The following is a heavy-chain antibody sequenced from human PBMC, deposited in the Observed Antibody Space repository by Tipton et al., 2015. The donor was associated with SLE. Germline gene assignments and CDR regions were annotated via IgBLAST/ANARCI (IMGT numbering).Heavy chain of an antibody. V-gene: IGHV4-39*07. CDR1: GGSISSSSYY. Sequence: TLSLTCTVSGGSISSSSYYWGWIRQPPGEGLEWIGSIYYSGSTNYNPSLKSRVTISVDTSKNQFSLKLSSVTAADTAVYYCARVSYYGSGSYYPLDYWGQGTLVTVSS. J-gene: IGHJ4*02. CDR3: ARVSYYGSGSYYPLDY. CDR2: IYYSGST. D-gene: IGHD3-10*01.